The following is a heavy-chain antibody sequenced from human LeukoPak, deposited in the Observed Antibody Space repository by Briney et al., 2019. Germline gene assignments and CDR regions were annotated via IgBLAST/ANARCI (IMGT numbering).Heavy chain of an antibody. D-gene: IGHD5-24*01. V-gene: IGHV3-66*01. CDR2: IYSGGSS. CDR3: ARYDGYNYYFDY. J-gene: IGHJ4*02. CDR1: GFTVSSNY. Sequence: GGSLRLSCAASGFTVSSNYMSWVRQAPGKGLEWVSVIYSGGSSYYADSVKGRFTISRDNSKNTLYLQMNSLRAEDTAVYYCARYDGYNYYFDYWGQGTLVTVSS.